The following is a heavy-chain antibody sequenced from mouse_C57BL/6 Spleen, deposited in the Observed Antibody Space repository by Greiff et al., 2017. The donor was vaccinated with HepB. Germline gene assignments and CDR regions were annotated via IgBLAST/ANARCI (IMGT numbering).Heavy chain of an antibody. CDR2: INPNNGGT. CDR3: AREGITTVVALRAMDY. J-gene: IGHJ4*01. V-gene: IGHV1-26*01. D-gene: IGHD1-1*01. CDR1: GYTFTDYY. Sequence: EVKLQQSGPELVKPGASVKISCKASGYTFTDYYMNWVKQSHGKSLEWIGDINPNNGGTSYNQKFKGKATLTVDKSSSTAYMELRSLTSEDSAVYYCAREGITTVVALRAMDYWGQGTSVTVSS.